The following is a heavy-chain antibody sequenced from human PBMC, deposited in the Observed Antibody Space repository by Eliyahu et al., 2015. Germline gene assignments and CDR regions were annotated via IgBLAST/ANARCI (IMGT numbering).Heavy chain of an antibody. Sequence: QLVESGGGVVQPGGSLXLSCXTSALPXXXFGLSWVRQAPGKGLEWVAGIRGRTGDGTYYADSVKGRFTISRDNSKNAIFLQMNSLRADDTGMYYCAQGKARKGDLIFESWGQGALVAVSS. CDR3: AQGKARKGDLIFES. V-gene: IGHV3-23*04. D-gene: IGHD3-16*01. CDR2: IRGRTGDGT. CDR1: ALPXXXFG. J-gene: IGHJ4*02.